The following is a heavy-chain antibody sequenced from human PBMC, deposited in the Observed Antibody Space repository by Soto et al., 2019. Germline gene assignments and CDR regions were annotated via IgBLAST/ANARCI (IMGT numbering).Heavy chain of an antibody. CDR2: IRNKADSYAT. D-gene: IGHD6-13*01. V-gene: IGHV3-73*01. CDR1: FTFSDSA. J-gene: IGHJ6*02. CDR3: TRFLAAPGMDV. Sequence: FTFSDSAMHWVRQASGKGLEWVGRIRNKADSYATAYAASLKGRFTISRDDSKNTAYLQMNSLKTEDTAVYYCTRFLAAPGMDVWGQGTTVTVS.